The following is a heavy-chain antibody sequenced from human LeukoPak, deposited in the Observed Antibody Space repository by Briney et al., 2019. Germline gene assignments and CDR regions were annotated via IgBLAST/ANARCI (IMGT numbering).Heavy chain of an antibody. CDR1: GFTFSSYA. CDR2: ISGSGGST. V-gene: IGHV3-23*01. J-gene: IGHJ3*02. D-gene: IGHD3-22*01. Sequence: GGSLRLSCAASGFTFSSYAMSWVRQAPGKGLEWVSAISGSGGSTYYADSVKGRFTISRDNSKNTLYLQMNSLRAEDTAVYYCTLHSGYYYNDAFDMGGQGTMVSVS. CDR3: TLHSGYYYNDAFDM.